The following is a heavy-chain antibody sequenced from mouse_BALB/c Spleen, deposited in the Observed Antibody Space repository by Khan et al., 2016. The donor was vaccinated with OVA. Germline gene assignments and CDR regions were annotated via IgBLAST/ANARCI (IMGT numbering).Heavy chain of an antibody. Sequence: QVQLQQSGPEVKKPGETVKISCKASGHTFTKFGMNWVKQAPGKGLKWMGWINTYTGEPTYADDFNGRFAFSLETSASTAYLQINNLKNEDTATYFCARPPYFSYVLDNWGQGTLVTVSA. V-gene: IGHV9-3-1*01. CDR1: GHTFTKFG. D-gene: IGHD2-10*01. CDR2: INTYTGEP. CDR3: ARPPYFSYVLDN. J-gene: IGHJ4*01.